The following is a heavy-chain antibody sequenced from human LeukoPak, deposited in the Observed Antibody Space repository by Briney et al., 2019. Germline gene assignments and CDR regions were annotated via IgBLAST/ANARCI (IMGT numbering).Heavy chain of an antibody. D-gene: IGHD3-22*01. CDR3: ASPRGDDSGGYYTWYFHH. Sequence: SQTLSLTCTVSGGSISSGSYYWSWIRRPAGKGLEWIGRIYTSGSTNYNPSLKSRVTISVDTSKNQFSLKLSSVTAADTAVYFCASPRGDDSGGYYTWYFHHWGQGILVTVSS. J-gene: IGHJ1*01. V-gene: IGHV4-61*02. CDR1: GGSISSGSYY. CDR2: IYTSGST.